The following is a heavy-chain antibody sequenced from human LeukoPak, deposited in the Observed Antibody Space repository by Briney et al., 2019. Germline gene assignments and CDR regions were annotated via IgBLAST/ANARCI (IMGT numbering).Heavy chain of an antibody. J-gene: IGHJ3*02. V-gene: IGHV1-2*06. CDR1: GCSFTGYY. CDR3: ARDLGYNYGYAFDI. Sequence: ASVKVSCKTSGCSFTGYYMHWVRQAPGQGLEWMGRINTNTGGTNYAQGFQGRVTVTRDTSISTAYMDLSRLRSDDTAVYYCARDLGYNYGYAFDIWGQGTMVTVSS. D-gene: IGHD5-18*01. CDR2: INTNTGGT.